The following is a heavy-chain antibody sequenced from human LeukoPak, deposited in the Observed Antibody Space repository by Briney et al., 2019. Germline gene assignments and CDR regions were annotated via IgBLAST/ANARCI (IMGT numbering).Heavy chain of an antibody. J-gene: IGHJ4*02. Sequence: GGSVRLSCEASGFTFSIYTMTWVRQAPGRGLEWVSAISGSGGGKYYADSVKGRFTISRDNSKNTLYLQMNSLRAEDTAVYYCAKDVNTAMVFDYWGRETLVTVSS. CDR3: AKDVNTAMVFDY. CDR1: GFTFSIYT. V-gene: IGHV3-23*01. CDR2: ISGSGGGK. D-gene: IGHD5-18*01.